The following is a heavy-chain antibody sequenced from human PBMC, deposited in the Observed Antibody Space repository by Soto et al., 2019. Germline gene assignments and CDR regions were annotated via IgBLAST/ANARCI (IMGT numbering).Heavy chain of an antibody. CDR1: GGSFSGYY. CDR3: ARARRAYYDFWSGYPAFSY. J-gene: IGHJ4*02. D-gene: IGHD3-3*01. CDR2: INHSGST. V-gene: IGHV4-34*01. Sequence: SETLSLTCAVYGGSFSGYYWSWIRQPPGKGLEWIGEINHSGSTNYNPSLKSRVTISVDTSKDQFSLKLSSVTAADTAVYYCARARRAYYDFWSGYPAFSYLGQGTLVTVSS.